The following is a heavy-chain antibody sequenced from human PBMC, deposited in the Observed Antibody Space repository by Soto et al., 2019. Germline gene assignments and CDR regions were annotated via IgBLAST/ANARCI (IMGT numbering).Heavy chain of an antibody. CDR2: INHSGST. Sequence: SETLSLTCAVYGGSFSGYYWSWIRQPPGKGLEWIGEINHSGSTNYNPSLKSRVTISVDTSKNQFSLKLSSVTAADTAVYYCARAPRSSSSYYYYYGMDVRGQVPTVTVSS. CDR1: GGSFSGYY. D-gene: IGHD6-6*01. V-gene: IGHV4-34*01. J-gene: IGHJ6*02. CDR3: ARAPRSSSSYYYYYGMDV.